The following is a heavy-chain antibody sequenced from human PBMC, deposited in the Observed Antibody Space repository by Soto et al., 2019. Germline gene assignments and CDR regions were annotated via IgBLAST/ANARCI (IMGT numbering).Heavy chain of an antibody. CDR3: PKDRRVRDGLDV. CDR1: GFTFSNYG. D-gene: IGHD3-10*01. CDR2: ISYDGNYQ. J-gene: IGHJ6*02. Sequence: QVQLVESGGGVVQPGRSLRLSCAASGFTFSNYGVHWVRQAPGSGLEWVALISYDGNYQYYADAVKGRFTISRDNSKNTLYLEMTSLRSEDTAVYYCPKDRRVRDGLDVWGQGTTVTVSS. V-gene: IGHV3-30*18.